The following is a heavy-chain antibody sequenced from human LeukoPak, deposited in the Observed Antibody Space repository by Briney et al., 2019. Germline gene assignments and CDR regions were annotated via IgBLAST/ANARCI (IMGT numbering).Heavy chain of an antibody. CDR3: VGEGSY. CDR1: GFTFSSYG. J-gene: IGHJ4*02. Sequence: PGGSLRLSCAASGFTFSSYGMHWVRQAPGKGLEWVTFIRYDGSNKYYADSVKGRFTISRDNAKDSLYLQMNSLRAEDTALYYCVGEGSYWGQGTLVTVSS. D-gene: IGHD3-10*01. V-gene: IGHV3-30*02. CDR2: IRYDGSNK.